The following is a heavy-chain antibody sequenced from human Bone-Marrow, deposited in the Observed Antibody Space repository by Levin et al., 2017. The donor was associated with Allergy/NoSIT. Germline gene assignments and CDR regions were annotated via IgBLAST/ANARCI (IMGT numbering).Heavy chain of an antibody. V-gene: IGHV3-53*01. CDR1: GFTVYNNY. CDR2: IYSNGDT. J-gene: IGHJ4*02. CDR3: VVRGH. Sequence: GGSLRLSCAASGFTVYNNYMSWVRQAPGKGLECVSLIYSNGDTRYADSVKGRFTISRDKYKNTLYLHMNSLRAEDTAVYYCVVRGHWGQGTLVTVSS. D-gene: IGHD2-21*01.